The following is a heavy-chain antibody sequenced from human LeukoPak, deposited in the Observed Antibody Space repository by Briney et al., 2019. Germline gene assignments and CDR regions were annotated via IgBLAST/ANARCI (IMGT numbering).Heavy chain of an antibody. CDR2: IYSGGST. J-gene: IGHJ4*02. V-gene: IGHV3-53*01. CDR1: GFTVSSNY. Sequence: GGSLRLSCAASGFTVSSNYMSWVRQAPGKGLEWVSVIYSGGSTYYADSVKGRFTISRDNSKNTLYLQMNSLRAEDTAVYYCARWHSSSWSVDYWGQGTLVTVSS. D-gene: IGHD6-13*01. CDR3: ARWHSSSWSVDY.